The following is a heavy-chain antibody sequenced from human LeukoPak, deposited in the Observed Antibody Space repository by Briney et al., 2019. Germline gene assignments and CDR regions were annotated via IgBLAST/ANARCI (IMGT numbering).Heavy chain of an antibody. V-gene: IGHV3-21*01. CDR1: GFTFSSYS. CDR3: ARDENRRDPPDY. J-gene: IGHJ4*02. CDR2: ISSSSSHI. D-gene: IGHD1-14*01. Sequence: PGGSLRLSCAASGFTFSSYSMNWVRQAPGKGLEWVSSISSSSSHIYYADSVKGRFTISRDNAKYSLYLQMNSLRAEDTAVYYCARDENRRDPPDYWGQGTLVTVSS.